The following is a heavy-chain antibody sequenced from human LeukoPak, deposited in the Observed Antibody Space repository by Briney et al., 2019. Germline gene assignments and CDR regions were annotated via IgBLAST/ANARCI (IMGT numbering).Heavy chain of an antibody. J-gene: IGHJ4*02. Sequence: SETLSLTCAVSGASISSGGYSCSWIRQPPGKGLEWIGCISYSGNTYYNPSLKSRVTISVDTSKNQFSLKLSSVTAADTAVYYCARGERYDFHFDYWGQGTLVTVSS. D-gene: IGHD3-3*01. CDR2: ISYSGNT. V-gene: IGHV4-30-4*07. CDR1: GASISSGGYS. CDR3: ARGERYDFHFDY.